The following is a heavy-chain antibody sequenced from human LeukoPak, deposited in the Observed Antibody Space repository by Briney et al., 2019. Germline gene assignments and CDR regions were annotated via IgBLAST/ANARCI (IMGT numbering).Heavy chain of an antibody. CDR3: ARVPSYDILTGYLDY. CDR1: GGSISSSNW. D-gene: IGHD3-9*01. Sequence: SETLSLTCAVSGGSISSSNWWSWVRQPPGKGLEWIGEIYHSGSTNYNPSLRSRVTISVDKSKNQFSLKLSSVTAADTAVYYCARVPSYDILTGYLDYWGQGTLVTVSS. V-gene: IGHV4-4*02. CDR2: IYHSGST. J-gene: IGHJ4*02.